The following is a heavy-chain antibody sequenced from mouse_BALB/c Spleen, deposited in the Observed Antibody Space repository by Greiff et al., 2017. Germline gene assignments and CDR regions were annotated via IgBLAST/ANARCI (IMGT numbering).Heavy chain of an antibody. CDR3: ARFDGIYFDY. CDR2: IYPGDGDT. CDR1: GYAFSSYW. J-gene: IGHJ2*01. D-gene: IGHD2-3*01. V-gene: IGHV1-80*01. Sequence: QVHVKQSGAELVRPGSSVKISCKASGYAFSSYWMNWVKQRPGQGLEWIGQIYPGDGDTNYNGKFKGKATLTADKSSSTAYMQLSSLTSEDSAVYFCARFDGIYFDYWGQGTTLTVSS.